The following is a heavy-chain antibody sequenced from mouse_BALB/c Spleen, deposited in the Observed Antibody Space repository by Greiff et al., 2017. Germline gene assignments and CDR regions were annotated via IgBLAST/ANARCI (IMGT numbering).Heavy chain of an antibody. D-gene: IGHD1-1*01. V-gene: IGHV2-6-7*01. CDR3: ARGRVCGSSYVDFDY. J-gene: IGHJ2*01. CDR2: IWGDGST. Sequence: VKLQESGPGLVAPSQSLSITCTVSGFSLTGYGVNWVRQPPGKGLEWLGMIWGDGSTYYNSALKSRLSISKDNSKSQVFLKMKSLQTDDTARYYCARGRVCGSSYVDFDYWGQGTTLTVSS. CDR1: GFSLTGYG.